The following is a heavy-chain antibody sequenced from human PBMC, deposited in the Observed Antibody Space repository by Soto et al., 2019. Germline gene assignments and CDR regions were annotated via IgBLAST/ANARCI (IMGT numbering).Heavy chain of an antibody. CDR1: GFTFSSYA. CDR2: RRLVGGGT. D-gene: IGHD2-8*02. V-gene: IGHV3-23*01. J-gene: IGHJ3*02. CDR3: AKATATGGGAFDI. Sequence: PGGSLRLSCAASGFTFSSYAMSRVRQAPGKGLEWVSRRLVGGGTHYRDSGRGRFTISRYNSKHTLFLQVNSMTAGDTAVYYWAKATATGGGAFDICGQGTLVTVSS.